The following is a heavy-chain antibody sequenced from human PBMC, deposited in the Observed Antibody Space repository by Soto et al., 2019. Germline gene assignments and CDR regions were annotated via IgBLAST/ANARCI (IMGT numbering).Heavy chain of an antibody. J-gene: IGHJ4*02. CDR1: GFSLSTSGVG. Sequence: QITLKESGPTLVKPTQTLTLTCTFSGFSLSTSGVGVGWIRQPPGKALEWLALIYWDDDKRYSPSLKSRLTITQDTSKNQVVLTTTDMDPVDSATYYCAHSPYSGSYFNYWGQGTLVTVSS. CDR2: IYWDDDK. CDR3: AHSPYSGSYFNY. V-gene: IGHV2-5*02. D-gene: IGHD1-26*01.